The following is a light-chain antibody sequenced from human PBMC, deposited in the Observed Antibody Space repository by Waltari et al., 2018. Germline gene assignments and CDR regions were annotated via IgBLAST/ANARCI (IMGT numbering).Light chain of an antibody. CDR2: WAS. CDR3: QQYYSTPLT. CDR1: QSVLHASNNRNY. J-gene: IGKJ4*01. V-gene: IGKV4-1*01. Sequence: DIVMTHSPDSLALSLGERATIICKSSQSVLHASNNRNYLAWYQQRPGQSPKLLISWASTRQSGVPDRFSGSGSAADFTLTITSLQAEDVATYYCQQYYSTPLTFGGGTKVAIK.